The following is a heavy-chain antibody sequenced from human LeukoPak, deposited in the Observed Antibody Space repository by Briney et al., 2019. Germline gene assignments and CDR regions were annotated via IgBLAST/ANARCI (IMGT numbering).Heavy chain of an antibody. D-gene: IGHD1-26*01. CDR3: ARDRGDSLVGADFDS. CDR1: GFTFSRYS. J-gene: IGHJ4*02. V-gene: IGHV3-21*01. CDR2: ISSSSNYI. Sequence: GGSLRLSCAPSGFTFSRYSMNWVRQAPGRGLEWVSRISSSSNYIYHADSVKGRFTISRDNAKNSLYLQMNSLRAEDTAVYYCARDRGDSLVGADFDSWGQGILVTVSS.